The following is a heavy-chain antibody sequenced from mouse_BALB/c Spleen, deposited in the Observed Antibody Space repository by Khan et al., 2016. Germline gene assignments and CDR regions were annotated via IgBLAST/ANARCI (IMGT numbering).Heavy chain of an antibody. CDR2: IYYSGTI. D-gene: IGHD2-10*01. Sequence: EVQLQESGPGLVKPSQTVSLTCTVTGISITTGNYRWSWIRQFPGNKLEWIGYIYYSGTINYNPSLTSRTTITRDTSKNQFFLEMNSLTAEATSIYYCARLRGSYYGNCFDYWGQGTTLTVSS. J-gene: IGHJ2*01. V-gene: IGHV3-5*02. CDR1: GISITTGNYR. CDR3: ARLRGSYYGNCFDY.